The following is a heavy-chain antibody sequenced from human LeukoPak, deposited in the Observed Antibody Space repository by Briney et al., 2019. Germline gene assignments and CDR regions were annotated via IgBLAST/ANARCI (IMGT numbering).Heavy chain of an antibody. V-gene: IGHV4-38-2*01. D-gene: IGHD5-18*01. CDR1: GYSLSIGYY. Sequence: SETLSLTCAVSGYSLSIGYYWGWIRQPPGKGLEWIGSIYHSGSTYYNPSLKSRVTISVDTSKNQFSLKLSSVTAADTAVYYCAVQLWYGNWFDPWGQGTLVTVSS. CDR3: AVQLWYGNWFDP. J-gene: IGHJ5*02. CDR2: IYHSGST.